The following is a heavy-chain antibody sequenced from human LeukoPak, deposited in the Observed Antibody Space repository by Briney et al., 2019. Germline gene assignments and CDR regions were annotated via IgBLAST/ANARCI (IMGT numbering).Heavy chain of an antibody. CDR1: GGSFSGYY. D-gene: IGHD3-9*01. CDR2: INHSGST. J-gene: IGHJ5*02. CDR3: ARGQWGRTIRWFDP. V-gene: IGHV4-34*01. Sequence: ASETLSLTCAVYGGSFSGYYWSWIRQPPGKGLEWIGEINHSGSTNYNPSLKSRVTISVDTSKNQFFLKLSSVTAADTAVYYCARGQWGRTIRWFDPWGQGTLVTVSS.